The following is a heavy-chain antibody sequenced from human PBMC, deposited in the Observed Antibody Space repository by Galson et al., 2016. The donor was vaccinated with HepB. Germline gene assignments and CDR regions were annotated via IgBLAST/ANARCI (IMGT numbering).Heavy chain of an antibody. CDR1: GDTFSSYA. CDR3: ARGPIGTYWYFDL. V-gene: IGHV1-69*13. D-gene: IGHD1-1*01. CDR2: IIPIFGTA. J-gene: IGHJ2*01. Sequence: SVKVSCKASGDTFSSYAFSWVRLVPGEGLEWMGGIIPIFGTANYAQKFQDRVTITADESTSTAYMELSSLRSEDTAMYYCARGPIGTYWYFDLWGRGTLVTVSS.